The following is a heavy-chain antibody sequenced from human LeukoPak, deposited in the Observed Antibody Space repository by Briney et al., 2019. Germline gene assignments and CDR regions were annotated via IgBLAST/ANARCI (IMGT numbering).Heavy chain of an antibody. CDR1: GLTVSNSY. CDR2: IYSGSNT. CDR3: ARGGWLGTNYHPIDY. V-gene: IGHV3-66*01. Sequence: PGGSLRLSCAAYGLTVSNSYMNWVRQAPGKGLEWVSIIYSGSNTHYADSVNDRFTVSRDDSKNTVYLQMDILRAEDTAVYYCARGGWLGTNYHPIDYWGQGTLVTVSS. J-gene: IGHJ4*02. D-gene: IGHD2-15*01.